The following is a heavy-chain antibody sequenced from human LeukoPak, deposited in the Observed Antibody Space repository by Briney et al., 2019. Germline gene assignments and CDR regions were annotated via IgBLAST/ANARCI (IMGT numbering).Heavy chain of an antibody. CDR1: GYTFTSYD. V-gene: IGHV1-8*01. CDR3: AGLWFGESGIAAAAS. CDR2: VNPNSGNT. J-gene: IGHJ4*02. D-gene: IGHD3-10*01. Sequence: GASVTVSFTASGYTFTSYDINWVRQAPGQGLEWMGWVNPNSGNTGYAQKFQGRVTMTRNTSISTAYMELSSLRSEDTAVYYCAGLWFGESGIAAAASWGQGTLVTVSS.